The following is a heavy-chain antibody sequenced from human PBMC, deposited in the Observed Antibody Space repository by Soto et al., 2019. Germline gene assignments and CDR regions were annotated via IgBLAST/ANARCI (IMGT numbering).Heavy chain of an antibody. CDR3: ATEVWVYYDFWSGYSDY. V-gene: IGHV3-7*01. CDR2: IKEDGSDM. J-gene: IGHJ4*02. CDR1: RFTFSSYW. D-gene: IGHD3-3*01. Sequence: EVQLVESGGGLVQPGGSLRLSCAASRFTFSSYWMSWVRQAPGKGLEWVANIKEDGSDMYYVDSVKGRFTISRDNAKNSLYLQMNSLRAEDTAVYYCATEVWVYYDFWSGYSDYWGQGTLVTVSS.